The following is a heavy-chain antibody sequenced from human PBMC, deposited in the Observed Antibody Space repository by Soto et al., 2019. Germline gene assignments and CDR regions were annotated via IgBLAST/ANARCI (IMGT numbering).Heavy chain of an antibody. CDR2: ISSSSSYI. J-gene: IGHJ4*02. V-gene: IGHV3-21*01. Sequence: EVQLVESGGGLVKPGGSLRLSCAASGFTFSSYSMNWVRQAPGKGLEWVSSISSSSSYIYYAVSVKGRFTISRDNAKNSLYLQMNSLRAEDTAVYYCARYDGGYFDSWGQGTLVTVSS. CDR3: ARYDGGYFDS. D-gene: IGHD3-10*01. CDR1: GFTFSSYS.